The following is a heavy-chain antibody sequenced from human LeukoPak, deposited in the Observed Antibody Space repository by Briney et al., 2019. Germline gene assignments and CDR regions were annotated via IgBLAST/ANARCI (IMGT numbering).Heavy chain of an antibody. V-gene: IGHV3-33*01. J-gene: IGHJ4*01. Sequence: GRSLRLSCAASGFTFSSYGMHWVRQAPGKGLEWVAVIWYDGGNKYYADSVKGRFTISRDNSKNTLYLQMNSLRAEDTAVYYCARDPYYYDSSGYYDYWGQGTLVTVSS. CDR2: IWYDGGNK. D-gene: IGHD3-22*01. CDR1: GFTFSSYG. CDR3: ARDPYYYDSSGYYDY.